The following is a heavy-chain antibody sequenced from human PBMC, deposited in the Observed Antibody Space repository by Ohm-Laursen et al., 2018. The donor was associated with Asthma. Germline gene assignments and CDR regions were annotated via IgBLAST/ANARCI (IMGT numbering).Heavy chain of an antibody. CDR1: GFTFSSYA. CDR3: ARENPLGDIVVVPAAKGYYDY. J-gene: IGHJ4*02. V-gene: IGHV3-23*01. Sequence: SLRLSCSASGFTFSSYAMSWVRQAPGKGLEWVSAISGSGGSTYYADSVKGRFTISRDNSKNTLYLQMNSLRAEDTAVYYCARENPLGDIVVVPAAKGYYDYWGQGTLVTVSS. D-gene: IGHD2-2*01. CDR2: ISGSGGST.